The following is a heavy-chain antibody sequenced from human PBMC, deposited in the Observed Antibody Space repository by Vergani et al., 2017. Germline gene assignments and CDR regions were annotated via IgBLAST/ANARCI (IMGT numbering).Heavy chain of an antibody. V-gene: IGHV1-46*01. CDR3: AREATIAVVGSALVY. D-gene: IGHD6-19*01. CDR2: INPSGGST. J-gene: IGHJ4*02. CDR1: GYTFTSYY. Sequence: QVQLVQSGAEVKKPGASVKVSCKASGYTFTSYYMHWVRQAPGQGLEWMGIINPSGGSTSYAQKFQGRVTMTRDTSTSTVYMELSSLRSEDTAVYYCAREATIAVVGSALVYWGQGTLVTVSS.